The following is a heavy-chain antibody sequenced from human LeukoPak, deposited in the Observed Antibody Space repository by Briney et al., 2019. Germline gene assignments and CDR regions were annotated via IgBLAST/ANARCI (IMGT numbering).Heavy chain of an antibody. J-gene: IGHJ6*03. CDR2: THYSGST. Sequence: SETLSLTCNVSGDSVSTGLHYYSWIRQHPGEGLEWIGCTHYSGSTHYKSSLRGRLIISLDTSKNQVSLKLTSVTAADTAVYYCARGRRGKYSPYFYYHMDVWGTGNPVTVSS. V-gene: IGHV4-31*03. CDR3: ARGRRGKYSPYFYYHMDV. CDR1: GDSVSTGLHY. D-gene: IGHD1-26*01.